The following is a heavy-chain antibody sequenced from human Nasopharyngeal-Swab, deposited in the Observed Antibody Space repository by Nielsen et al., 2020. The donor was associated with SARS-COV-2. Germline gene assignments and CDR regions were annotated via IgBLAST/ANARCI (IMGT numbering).Heavy chain of an antibody. Sequence: QPPGKGLEYVSAISSNGGSTYYANSVKGRFTISRDNSKNTLYLQMGSLRAEDMAVYYCARTPLGYYYYYMDVWGKGTTVTVSS. V-gene: IGHV3-64*01. CDR2: ISSNGGST. CDR3: ARTPLGYYYYYMDV. J-gene: IGHJ6*03.